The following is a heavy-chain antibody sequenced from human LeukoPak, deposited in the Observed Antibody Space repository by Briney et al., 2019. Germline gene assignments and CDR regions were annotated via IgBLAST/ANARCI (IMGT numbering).Heavy chain of an antibody. CDR1: GFTFSDYY. D-gene: IGHD2-2*01. CDR2: ISSSGSTI. CDR3: ARWGSYCSSTSCYLGHYYYYYGMDV. Sequence: GGFLRLSCAASGFTFSDYYMSWIRQAPGKGLEWVSYISSSGSTIYYADSVKGRFTISRDNAKNSLYLQMNSLRAEDTAVYYCARWGSYCSSTSCYLGHYYYYYGMDVWGQGTTVTVSS. J-gene: IGHJ6*02. V-gene: IGHV3-11*01.